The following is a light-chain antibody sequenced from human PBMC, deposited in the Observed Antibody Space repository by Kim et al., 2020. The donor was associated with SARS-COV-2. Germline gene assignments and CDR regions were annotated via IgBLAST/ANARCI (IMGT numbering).Light chain of an antibody. CDR1: SLRSCY. Sequence: SSELTQDPAVSVALGQTVRITCQGDSLRSCYETWYQQKPGQAPILVIYGKNNRPSGIPDRISGSSSGNTASLTITGTQAGDEADYYWNSRDSNDNVVFGG. CDR2: GKN. V-gene: IGLV3-19*01. J-gene: IGLJ7*01. CDR3: NSRDSNDNVV.